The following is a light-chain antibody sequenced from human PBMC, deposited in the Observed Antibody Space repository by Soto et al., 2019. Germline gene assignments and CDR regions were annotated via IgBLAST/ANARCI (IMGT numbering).Light chain of an antibody. J-gene: IGLJ2*01. CDR1: SSNIGAGYD. Sequence: QPVLTQPPSVSGAPGQRVTISCTGSSSNIGAGYDVHWYQQLPGTAPKLLIYGNSNRPSGVPDRFSGSKSGTSASLAITGLQAEDEADYYCQSYDSRLSGSVFGGGTKLPVL. CDR3: QSYDSRLSGSV. CDR2: GNS. V-gene: IGLV1-40*01.